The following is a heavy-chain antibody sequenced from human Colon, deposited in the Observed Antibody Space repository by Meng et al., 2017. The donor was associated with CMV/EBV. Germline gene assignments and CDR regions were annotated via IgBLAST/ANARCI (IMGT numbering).Heavy chain of an antibody. CDR2: IKDDGSAA. D-gene: IGHD4-11*01. CDR1: GFTFRNFW. J-gene: IGHJ4*02. Sequence: GESLKISCVASGFTFRNFWMNWVRQAPGTGLEWVANIKDDGSAAYYANSVKGRFTISRDNSKNTLWLQMHRLRPEDTALYYCAREGFSNFDYWGLGTLVTVSS. V-gene: IGHV3-7*01. CDR3: AREGFSNFDY.